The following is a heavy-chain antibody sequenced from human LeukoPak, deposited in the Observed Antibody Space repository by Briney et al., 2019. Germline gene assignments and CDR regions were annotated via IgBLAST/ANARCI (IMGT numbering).Heavy chain of an antibody. J-gene: IGHJ5*02. CDR3: ARYHDYTGWFDP. CDR1: GFTFSSYA. V-gene: IGHV3-23*01. D-gene: IGHD5-12*01. Sequence: GGSLRLSCAASGFTFSSYAMSWVRQAPGKGLEWVSAISGSGGSTYYADSVKGRFTISRDNSKNTLYLQMNSLRAEDTAVYYCARYHDYTGWFDPWGQGTLVTVSS. CDR2: ISGSGGST.